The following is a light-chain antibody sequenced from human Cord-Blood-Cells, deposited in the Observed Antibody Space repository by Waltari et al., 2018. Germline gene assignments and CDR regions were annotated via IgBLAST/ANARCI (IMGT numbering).Light chain of an antibody. CDR2: GAS. CDR1: QSVSSN. Sequence: EIVMTQSPATLSVSPGERATLSCRASQSVSSNLAWYQQKPGQAPRLLIYGASTRATGIPARISGSGSGTEFTLTSSSLQSEYFAVYYCQQYNNWPITFGQGTRLEIK. V-gene: IGKV3-15*01. CDR3: QQYNNWPIT. J-gene: IGKJ5*01.